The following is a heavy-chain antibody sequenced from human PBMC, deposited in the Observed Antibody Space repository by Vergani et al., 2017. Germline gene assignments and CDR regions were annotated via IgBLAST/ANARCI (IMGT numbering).Heavy chain of an antibody. CDR3: ARGKRYFDWLLLGFDY. V-gene: IGHV4-39*07. J-gene: IGHJ4*02. CDR2: IYYSGST. Sequence: QLQLQESGPGLVKPSETLSLTCTVSGGSISSSSYYWGWIRQPPGKGLEWIGSIYYSGSTYYNPSLKSRVTISVDTSKNQFSLKLSSVTAADTAVYYCARGKRYFDWLLLGFDYWGQGTLVTVSS. CDR1: GGSISSSSYY. D-gene: IGHD3-9*01.